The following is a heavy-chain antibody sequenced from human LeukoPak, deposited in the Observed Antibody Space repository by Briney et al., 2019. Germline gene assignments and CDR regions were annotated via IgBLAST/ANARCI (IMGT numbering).Heavy chain of an antibody. D-gene: IGHD1-1*01. CDR2: IYYSGST. J-gene: IGHJ6*03. CDR1: GGSISSYY. CDR3: ASGSYPHYYYYYYMDV. Sequence: KPSETLSLTCTVSGGSISSYYWSWIRQPPGKGLGWIGYIYYSGSTNYNPSLKSRVTISVDTSKNQFSLKLSSVTAADTAVYYCASGSYPHYYYYYYMDVWGKGTTVTVSS. V-gene: IGHV4-59*01.